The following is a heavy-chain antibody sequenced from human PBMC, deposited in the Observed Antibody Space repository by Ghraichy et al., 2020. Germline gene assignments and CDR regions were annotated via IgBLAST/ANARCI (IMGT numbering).Heavy chain of an antibody. V-gene: IGHV3-21*01. CDR2: ISSSSSYI. J-gene: IGHJ4*02. CDR3: ARESVGATIGFDH. CDR1: GFSFSNYA. D-gene: IGHD1-26*01. Sequence: GGSLRLSCAASGFSFSNYAINWVRQAPGKGLEWVSSISSSSSYIYYADSVKGRFTISRDNAKNSLYLQMNSLRAEDTAVYYCARESVGATIGFDHWGQGTLVTVSS.